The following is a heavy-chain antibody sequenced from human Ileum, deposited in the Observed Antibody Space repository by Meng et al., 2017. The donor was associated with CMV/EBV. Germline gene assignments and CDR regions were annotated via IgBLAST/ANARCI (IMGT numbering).Heavy chain of an antibody. CDR2: SSASGGTT. V-gene: IGHV3-48*04. Sequence: GGSLRLSCAASGFTFSTYWMNWVRQAPGKGLEWVSYSSASGGTTYYADSVRGRFTISRDNAKNSLYLQMNSLRAEDTAVYYCARRDWYLDLWGRGTLVTVSS. CDR3: ARRDWYLDL. J-gene: IGHJ2*01. CDR1: GFTFSTYW.